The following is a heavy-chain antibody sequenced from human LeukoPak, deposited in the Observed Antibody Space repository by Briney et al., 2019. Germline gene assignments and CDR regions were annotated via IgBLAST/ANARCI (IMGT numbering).Heavy chain of an antibody. CDR3: ARGKRRGYSYGDYYFDH. Sequence: GGSLRLXCAASGFTFSSYEMNWVRQAPGKGLEWVSVIYSGGSAYYADSVNGRFTISKDNSKNTLYLQMNSLGAEDTAVYYCARGKRRGYSYGDYYFDHWGQGTLVTVSS. D-gene: IGHD5-18*01. V-gene: IGHV3-53*01. CDR2: IYSGGSA. CDR1: GFTFSSYE. J-gene: IGHJ4*02.